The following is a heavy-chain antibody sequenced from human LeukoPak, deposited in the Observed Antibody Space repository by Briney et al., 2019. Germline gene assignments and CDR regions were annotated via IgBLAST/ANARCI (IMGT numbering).Heavy chain of an antibody. CDR2: IRYDGSNK. J-gene: IGHJ3*01. Sequence: PGGSLRLSCAASGFTFSSYGMHWVRQAPGKGLEWVAFIRYDGSNKYYADSVMGRFTISRDNSKNTLYLQMNSLRAEDTAVYYCAKDYGIYGGDDAFDVWGQGTMVTVSS. CDR1: GFTFSSYG. V-gene: IGHV3-30*02. D-gene: IGHD3-16*01. CDR3: AKDYGIYGGDDAFDV.